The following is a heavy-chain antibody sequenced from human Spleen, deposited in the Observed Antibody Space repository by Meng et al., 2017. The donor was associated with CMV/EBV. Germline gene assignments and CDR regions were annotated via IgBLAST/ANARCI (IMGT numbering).Heavy chain of an antibody. D-gene: IGHD3-16*01. CDR2: IRHDGTNK. CDR1: GFNFDYYG. V-gene: IGHV3-30*02. Sequence: GGSLRLSCAASGFNFDYYGMHWVRQTPGKGLAWVAFIRHDGTNKFYGDSVKGRFTISRDNSKNTVYLQMNSLRPEETAIYYCAKDLLLFGGANAYFDCWGQGTLVTVSS. J-gene: IGHJ4*02. CDR3: AKDLLLFGGANAYFDC.